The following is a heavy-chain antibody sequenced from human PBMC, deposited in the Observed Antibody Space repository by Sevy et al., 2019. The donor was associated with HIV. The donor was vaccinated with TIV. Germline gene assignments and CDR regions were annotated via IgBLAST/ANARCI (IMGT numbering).Heavy chain of an antibody. D-gene: IGHD3-3*01. CDR3: AKAPYYDFWSHNYNNWFDP. V-gene: IGHV3-23*01. CDR2: INGGGGST. CDR1: GFRFSAFG. Sequence: GGSRRLSCVASGFRFSAFGMAWVRQAAGEGLEWVSGINGGGGSTYYRNSGKGRFTVSRDNSKNTVYLQMNSLRADDTAVYYCAKAPYYDFWSHNYNNWFDPWGQGTLVTVSS. J-gene: IGHJ5*02.